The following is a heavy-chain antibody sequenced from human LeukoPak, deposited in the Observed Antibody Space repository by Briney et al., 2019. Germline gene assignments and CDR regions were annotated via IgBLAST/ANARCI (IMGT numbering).Heavy chain of an antibody. CDR1: GGSISSGSYY. V-gene: IGHV4-61*02. J-gene: IGHJ4*02. CDR3: ARSGLTYYYDSSGYYYLGY. CDR2: ICTSGST. Sequence: SQTLSLTCTVSGGSISSGSYYWSWIRQPAGKGLEWVGRICTSGSTNYNPSLKRRFTISVDTSKNQFSLKLTSVTAADTAVYYCARSGLTYYYDSSGYYYLGYWGQGTLVTVSS. D-gene: IGHD3-22*01.